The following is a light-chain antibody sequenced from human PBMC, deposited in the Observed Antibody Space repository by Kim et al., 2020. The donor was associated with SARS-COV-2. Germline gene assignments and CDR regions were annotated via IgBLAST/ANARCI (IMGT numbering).Light chain of an antibody. Sequence: APGRTARITCGGNNIGSKSVHWYQQKPGQAPVLVIYYDSDRPSGIPERFSGSNSGNTATLTISRVEAGDEADYYCQVWDSSSDHPVFGGATQLTVL. CDR1: NIGSKS. V-gene: IGLV3-21*04. J-gene: IGLJ3*02. CDR3: QVWDSSSDHPV. CDR2: YDS.